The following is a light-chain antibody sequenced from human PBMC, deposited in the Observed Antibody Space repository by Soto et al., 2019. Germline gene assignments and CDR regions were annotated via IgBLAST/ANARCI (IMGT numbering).Light chain of an antibody. V-gene: IGKV3-11*01. Sequence: EIVLTQSPATLSLSPGEIATLSFSASQSVSSYLAWFQQKPGQAPRLLIYDTSNRATGFPARFSGSGSGTDFTLTISSLQSEDFAVYYCQQYNNWPWTFGQGTKVDIK. CDR3: QQYNNWPWT. CDR1: QSVSSY. J-gene: IGKJ1*01. CDR2: DTS.